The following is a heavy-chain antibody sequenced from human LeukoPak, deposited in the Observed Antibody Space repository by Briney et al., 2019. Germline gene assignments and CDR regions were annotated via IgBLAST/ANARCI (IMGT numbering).Heavy chain of an antibody. J-gene: IGHJ6*03. CDR1: GFRFDDYG. D-gene: IGHD2-15*01. CDR3: VRVMGYCSDGSCYPRGVGYYYMDV. V-gene: IGHV3-20*04. Sequence: GGSLRLSCAASGFRFDDYGMSWVRQRPGKGLEWVSGINRSSGDTGYADSVKGRFTISRDNAKNSLYLQMNSLRAEDTALYYCVRVMGYCSDGSCYPRGVGYYYMDVWGKGTTVTVSS. CDR2: INRSSGDT.